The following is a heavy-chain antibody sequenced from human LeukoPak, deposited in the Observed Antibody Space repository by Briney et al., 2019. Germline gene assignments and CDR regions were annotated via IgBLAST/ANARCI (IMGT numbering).Heavy chain of an antibody. CDR2: IYYSGST. Sequence: SETLSLTCIVSGVSISSSYYYWGWIRQPPGKGLEWIGSIYYSGSTYYNSSLKSRVTISIDTSKNQVSLNLTSMTAADTAVYYCARGRYSSSWYGSWFDPWGQGTLVTVSS. CDR1: GVSISSSYYY. D-gene: IGHD6-13*01. CDR3: ARGRYSSSWYGSWFDP. V-gene: IGHV4-39*01. J-gene: IGHJ5*02.